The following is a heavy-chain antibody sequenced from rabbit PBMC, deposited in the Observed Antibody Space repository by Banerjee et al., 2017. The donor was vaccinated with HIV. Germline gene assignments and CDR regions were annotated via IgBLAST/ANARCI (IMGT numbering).Heavy chain of an antibody. V-gene: IGHV1S47*01. Sequence: QEQLVESGGGLVQPEGSLTLTCTASGFDFSSGRMCWVRQAPGKRPEWIAWIYNSDGSTYYASWVNGRFTISRSTSLNTVTLQMTSLTAADTATYLCARDLAGVIGWNFGLWGPGTLVTVS. CDR3: ARDLAGVIGWNFGL. CDR1: GFDFSSGR. CDR2: IYNSDGST. D-gene: IGHD4-1*01. J-gene: IGHJ4*01.